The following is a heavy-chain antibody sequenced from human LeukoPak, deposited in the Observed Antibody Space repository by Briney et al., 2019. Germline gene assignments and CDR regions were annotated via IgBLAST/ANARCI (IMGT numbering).Heavy chain of an antibody. Sequence: GGSLRLSCAASGFTVSSNYMSWVRQAPGKGLEWVSVIYSGGSTYYSDSVKGRFTTSRDNSKNTLYLQMNSLRAEDTAVYYCARDGYYGPQKEHWGQGTLVTVSS. D-gene: IGHD3-10*01. J-gene: IGHJ1*01. CDR3: ARDGYYGPQKEH. V-gene: IGHV3-53*01. CDR1: GFTVSSNY. CDR2: IYSGGST.